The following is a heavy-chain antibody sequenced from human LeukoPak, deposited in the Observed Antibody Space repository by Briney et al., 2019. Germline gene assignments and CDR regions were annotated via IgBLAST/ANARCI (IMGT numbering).Heavy chain of an antibody. D-gene: IGHD2-15*01. V-gene: IGHV1-69*13. CDR3: ARHRGGAIAVVLAADNWFDS. CDR1: GGTFSSYA. CDR2: IIPIFGTA. Sequence: SVKVSCKASGGTFSSYATSWVRQAPGQGLEWMGGIIPIFGTANYAQKFQGRVTITADESTSTAYMELSSLRSEDTAVYYCARHRGGAIAVVLAADNWFDSWGQGTLVTVSS. J-gene: IGHJ5*01.